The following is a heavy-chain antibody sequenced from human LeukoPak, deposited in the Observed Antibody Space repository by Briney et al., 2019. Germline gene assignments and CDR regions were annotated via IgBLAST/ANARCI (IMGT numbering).Heavy chain of an antibody. D-gene: IGHD3-22*01. V-gene: IGHV4-59*01. CDR1: GGSISSYY. CDR3: AREFWDSSGYYGFDY. Sequence: PSETLSLTCTVSGGSISSYYWSWIRQPPGKGLAWIGYIYYSGSTNYNPSLRSRVTISVDTSKNQISLKLSSVTAADTAVYYCAREFWDSSGYYGFDYWGQGTLVTVSS. CDR2: IYYSGST. J-gene: IGHJ4*02.